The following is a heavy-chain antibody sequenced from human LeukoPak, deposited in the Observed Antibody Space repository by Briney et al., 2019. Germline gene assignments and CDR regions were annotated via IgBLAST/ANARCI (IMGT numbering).Heavy chain of an antibody. Sequence: SETLSLTCTVSGGSISSSNYYWGWIRQSPGKGLEWIGSIYYSGSTYNNPSLKSRVTMSVDTSKNQFSLKLSSVTAADTAVYYCARDPSYDYVWGNYHDTRSLDYWGQGTLVTVSS. V-gene: IGHV4-39*07. CDR1: GGSISSSNYY. CDR2: IYYSGST. CDR3: ARDPSYDYVWGNYHDTRSLDY. D-gene: IGHD3-16*02. J-gene: IGHJ4*02.